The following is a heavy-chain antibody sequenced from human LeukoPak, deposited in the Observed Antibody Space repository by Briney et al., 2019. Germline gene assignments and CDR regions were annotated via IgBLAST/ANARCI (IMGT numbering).Heavy chain of an antibody. CDR3: ARVQTYYYDTSGYYSDY. Sequence: ASVKVSCKASGYTFTSYYMHWVRQAPGQGLEWMVIINPSGGTTSYAQKFQGRVTMTRDTSTSTVYVEMSSLRSEDTAVYYCARVQTYYYDTSGYYSDYWGQGTLVTVSP. CDR1: GYTFTSYY. V-gene: IGHV1-46*01. J-gene: IGHJ4*02. CDR2: INPSGGTT. D-gene: IGHD3-22*01.